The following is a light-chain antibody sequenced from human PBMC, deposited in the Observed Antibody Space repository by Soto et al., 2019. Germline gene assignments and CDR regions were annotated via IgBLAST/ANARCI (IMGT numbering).Light chain of an antibody. V-gene: IGKV3-15*01. CDR2: GAS. CDR1: QSVSRK. Sequence: RGISHSRATVSVSPGEGASLSCRASQSVSRKLAWYQQKPGQAPRLLIYGASTRATGIPARFSGSGSGTEFTLIISSLQSEDSAVYCCQQYNSLLWTFGQGTKVDI. J-gene: IGKJ1*01. CDR3: QQYNSLLWT.